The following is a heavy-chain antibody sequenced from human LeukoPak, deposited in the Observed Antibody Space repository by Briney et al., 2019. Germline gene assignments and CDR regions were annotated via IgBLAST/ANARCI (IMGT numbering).Heavy chain of an antibody. CDR3: ARVYSSSWMHAFDI. Sequence: PSEALSLTFAASGYSIISCFFWSWIRQPPGKGLEWIATINHGGTTYYMPSLKSRVTISVDTSNNQFALKLSSVTAADTALYYCARVYSSSWMHAFDIWGQGTMVTVSS. CDR1: GYSIISCFF. CDR2: INHGGTT. V-gene: IGHV4-38-2*01. J-gene: IGHJ3*02. D-gene: IGHD6-13*01.